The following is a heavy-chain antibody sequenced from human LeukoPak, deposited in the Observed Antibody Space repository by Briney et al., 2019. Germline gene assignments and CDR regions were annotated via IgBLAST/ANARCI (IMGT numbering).Heavy chain of an antibody. D-gene: IGHD6-13*01. J-gene: IGHJ4*02. V-gene: IGHV3-23*01. Sequence: GGSLRLSCAASGFTFSSYAMSRVRQAPGKGLEWVSAISGSGGSTYYADSVKGRFTISRDNSKNTLYLQMNSLRAEDTAVYYCAKGAKGSSWYPSSYYFDYWGQGTLVTVSS. CDR2: ISGSGGST. CDR1: GFTFSSYA. CDR3: AKGAKGSSWYPSSYYFDY.